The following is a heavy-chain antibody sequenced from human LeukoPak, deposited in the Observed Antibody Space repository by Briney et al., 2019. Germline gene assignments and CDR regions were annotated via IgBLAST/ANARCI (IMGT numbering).Heavy chain of an antibody. CDR2: ISSSSSYT. J-gene: IGHJ4*02. CDR1: GFTFSDYY. D-gene: IGHD3/OR15-3a*01. CDR3: ARAGTGYFTVGGNFDY. V-gene: IGHV3-11*06. Sequence: GGSLRLSCAASGFTFSDYYMSWIRQAPGKGLEWVSYISSSSSYTNYADSVKGRFTISRDNAKKSLYLQMNSLRAEDTAVYYCARAGTGYFTVGGNFDYWGQGTLVTVSS.